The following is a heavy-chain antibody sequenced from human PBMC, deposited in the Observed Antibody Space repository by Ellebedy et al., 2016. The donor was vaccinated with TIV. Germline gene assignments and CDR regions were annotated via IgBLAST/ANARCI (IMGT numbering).Heavy chain of an antibody. J-gene: IGHJ4*02. CDR2: ISSSADTI. Sequence: GESLKISCAASGFIFSDSAMHWVRQAPGKGLEWVSFISSSADTIYYADSVKGRFTISRDNAKNSLYLRMNSLRDEDTAVYYCARDDITPAGTFDYWGQGSLVTVSS. D-gene: IGHD6-19*01. CDR3: ARDDITPAGTFDY. CDR1: GFIFSDSA. V-gene: IGHV3-48*02.